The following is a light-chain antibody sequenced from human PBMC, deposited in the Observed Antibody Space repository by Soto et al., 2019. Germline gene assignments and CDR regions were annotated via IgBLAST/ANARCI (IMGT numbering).Light chain of an antibody. CDR1: QTVSSN. Sequence: EIVMSQSPATLSVSTGERVTLSCRASQTVSSNLAWYQQKPGQAPRLLIYDASTRATGIPARFSGSGSGTEFTLTISSQQSQDFAVYYCQQYNKWPLFGQGTRLEIK. CDR3: QQYNKWPL. J-gene: IGKJ5*01. CDR2: DAS. V-gene: IGKV3-15*01.